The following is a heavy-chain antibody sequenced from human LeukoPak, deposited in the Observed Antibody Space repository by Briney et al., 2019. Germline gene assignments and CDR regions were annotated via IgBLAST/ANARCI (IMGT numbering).Heavy chain of an antibody. Sequence: ASVKVSCKVSGYTLTELSMHWVRQAPGKGLEWMGGFDPEDGETIYAQKFQGRVTMTEDTSTDTAYMELSSLRAEDTAVYCCAYSYGYAFDIWGQGTMVIVSA. D-gene: IGHD5-18*01. J-gene: IGHJ3*02. CDR3: AYSYGYAFDI. V-gene: IGHV1-24*01. CDR2: FDPEDGET. CDR1: GYTLTELS.